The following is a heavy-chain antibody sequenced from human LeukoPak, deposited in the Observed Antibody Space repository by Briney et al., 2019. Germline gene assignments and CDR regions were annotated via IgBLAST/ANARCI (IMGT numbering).Heavy chain of an antibody. J-gene: IGHJ4*02. CDR3: ARAMTTVTPIDY. D-gene: IGHD4-17*01. CDR1: GGSISNYY. CDR2: IYYSGST. Sequence: PSETLSLTCTVSGGSISNYYWSWIRQPPGKGLEWIGYIYYSGSTNYNPSLKSRVTISVDTSKNQFSLKLSSVTAADTAVYYCARAMTTVTPIDYWGQGTLVTVSS. V-gene: IGHV4-59*01.